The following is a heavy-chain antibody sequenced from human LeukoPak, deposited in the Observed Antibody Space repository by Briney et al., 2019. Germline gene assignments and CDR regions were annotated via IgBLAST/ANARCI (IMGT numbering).Heavy chain of an antibody. Sequence: SGGSLRLSCAASGFTFDDYGMSWVRQAPGKGLEWVSGINWNGGSTGYADSVKGRFTISRDNAKNSLYLQMNSLRTEDTALYYCAKDSGLAHFDYWGQGTLVTVSS. D-gene: IGHD3-22*01. CDR3: AKDSGLAHFDY. CDR1: GFTFDDYG. CDR2: INWNGGST. V-gene: IGHV3-20*04. J-gene: IGHJ4*02.